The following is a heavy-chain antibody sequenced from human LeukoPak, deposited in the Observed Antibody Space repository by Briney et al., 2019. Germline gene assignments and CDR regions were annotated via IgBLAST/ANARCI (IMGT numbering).Heavy chain of an antibody. D-gene: IGHD1-26*01. CDR3: ARVGGASLADAFDI. J-gene: IGHJ3*02. CDR1: GGSISSYY. CDR2: IYYSGST. V-gene: IGHV4-59*01. Sequence: SETLSLTCTVSGGSISSYYWSWIRQPPGKGLEWIGYIYYSGSTNYNPSLTGGVTISVDTSKNQFSLKLSSVTAADTAVYYCARVGGASLADAFDIWGQGTMVTVSS.